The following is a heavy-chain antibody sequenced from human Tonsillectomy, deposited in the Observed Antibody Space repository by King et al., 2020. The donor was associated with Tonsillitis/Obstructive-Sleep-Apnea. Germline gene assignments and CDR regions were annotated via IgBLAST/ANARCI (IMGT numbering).Heavy chain of an antibody. D-gene: IGHD1-1*01. CDR1: GFSLSTSGVG. CDR3: VHRRTGTTIGVLDY. V-gene: IGHV2-5*02. J-gene: IGHJ4*02. Sequence: TLKESGPTLVKPTQTLTLTCTFSGFSLSTSGVGVGWIRQPPGKALEWLALIYWDDDKRYSPSLKSRLTITKDTSKNQVVLTMTNMDPVDTATYYCVHRRTGTTIGVLDYWGQGTLVTVSS. CDR2: IYWDDDK.